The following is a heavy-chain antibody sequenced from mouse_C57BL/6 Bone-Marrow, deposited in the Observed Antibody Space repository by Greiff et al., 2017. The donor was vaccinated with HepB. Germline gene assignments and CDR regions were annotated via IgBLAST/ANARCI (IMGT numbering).Heavy chain of an antibody. J-gene: IGHJ4*01. CDR2: GQGLDWIG. V-gene: IGHV1-87*01. D-gene: IGHD2-2*01. CDR1: YSS. CDR3: SADSAVYSWAWLRAMDY. Sequence: QVQLQQSGPELARPWASVKISCQAFYSSFRRVHFAIRDTNYWLQWVKQRPGQGLDWIGAIYHGNGDTSYNQKFKGKATLAADTSSSTAYMRRSSLASADSAVYSWAWLRAMDYWGQGTSVTVSS.